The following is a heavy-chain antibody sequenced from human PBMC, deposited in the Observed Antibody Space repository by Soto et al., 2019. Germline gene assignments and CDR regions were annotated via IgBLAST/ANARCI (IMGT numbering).Heavy chain of an antibody. CDR2: ISSSGSTI. Sequence: GGSLRLSCAASGLTFSDYYMSWIRQAPGKGLEWVSYISSSGSTIYYADSVKGRFTISRDNSQNTLSLQMNSLRAEDTAVDYCARPDGATYNFRYWGQGTLVTVSS. J-gene: IGHJ4*02. D-gene: IGHD1-1*01. CDR3: ARPDGATYNFRY. V-gene: IGHV3-11*01. CDR1: GLTFSDYY.